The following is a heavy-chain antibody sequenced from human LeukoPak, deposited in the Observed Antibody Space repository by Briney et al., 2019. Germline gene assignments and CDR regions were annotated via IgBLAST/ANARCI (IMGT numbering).Heavy chain of an antibody. J-gene: IGHJ3*02. D-gene: IGHD2-15*01. CDR2: INPNSGGT. V-gene: IGHV1-2*04. CDR1: GYTLTGYY. Sequence: GASVTVSFKASGYTLTGYYMHWVRQAPGQGLEWMGWINPNSGGTNYAQKFQGWVTMTRDTSISTAYMELSRLRSDDTAVYYCARGGPVGYCSGGSCYSAFDIWGQGTMVTVSS. CDR3: ARGGPVGYCSGGSCYSAFDI.